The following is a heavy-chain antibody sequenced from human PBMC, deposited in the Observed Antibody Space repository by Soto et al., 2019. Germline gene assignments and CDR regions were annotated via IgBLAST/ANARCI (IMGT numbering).Heavy chain of an antibody. Sequence: PGGSLRLSCTPCGYIFSDYSMNWVRQAPGKGLEWISYITTTSSIMYYAYSVKGRFTLSRDNAKNSLYLQMNSLRDEDTAVYYCARDSSGRQYYGMDVWGHGTTVTVSS. CDR3: ARDSSGRQYYGMDV. D-gene: IGHD3-22*01. CDR2: ITTTSSIM. J-gene: IGHJ6*02. CDR1: GYIFSDYS. V-gene: IGHV3-48*02.